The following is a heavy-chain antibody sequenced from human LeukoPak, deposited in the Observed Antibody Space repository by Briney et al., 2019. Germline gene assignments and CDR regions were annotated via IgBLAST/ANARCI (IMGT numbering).Heavy chain of an antibody. CDR2: INHSGST. J-gene: IGHJ4*02. CDR3: ARRRGFLEWLLPRTTFDY. V-gene: IGHV4-34*01. CDR1: GGSFSGYY. D-gene: IGHD3-3*01. Sequence: SETLSLTCAVYGGSFSGYYWSWIRQPPGKGLEWTGEINHSGSTNYNPSLKSRVTISVDTSKNQFSLKLSSVTAADTAVYYCARRRGFLEWLLPRTTFDYWGQGTLVTVSS.